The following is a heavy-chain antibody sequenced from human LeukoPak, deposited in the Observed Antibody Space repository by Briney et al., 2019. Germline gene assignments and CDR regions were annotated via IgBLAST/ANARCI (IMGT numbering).Heavy chain of an antibody. V-gene: IGHV3-23*01. D-gene: IGHD4-17*01. J-gene: IGHJ5*02. CDR2: ILGSGGNT. CDR1: GFTFSSYA. CDR3: ARAKYDYGDPVGWFDP. Sequence: GGSLRLSCAASGFTFSSYAMAWVRQAPGKGLEWVSHILGSGGNTYYADSVRCRFTISRDNSKNTLYLKMNSLRAEDTAVYFCARAKYDYGDPVGWFDPWGQGTLVTVSS.